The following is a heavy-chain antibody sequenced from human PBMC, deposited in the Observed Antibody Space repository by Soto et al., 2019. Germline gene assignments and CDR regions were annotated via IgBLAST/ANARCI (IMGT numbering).Heavy chain of an antibody. CDR1: GFTFSSYA. CDR3: AKDMGDSTHYFDF. J-gene: IGHJ4*02. V-gene: IGHV3-23*01. D-gene: IGHD3-10*01. CDR2: ISGSGGST. Sequence: GGSLRLSCAASGFTFSSYAMSWVRQAPGKGLEWVSAISGSGGSTSYADSVKGRFTISRDNSKNTLYLQMNSLRAEDTAVYDCAKDMGDSTHYFDFWGQGTPVTVSS.